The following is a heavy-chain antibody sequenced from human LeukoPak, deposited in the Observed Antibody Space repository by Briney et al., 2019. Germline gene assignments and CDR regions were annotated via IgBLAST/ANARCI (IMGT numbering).Heavy chain of an antibody. CDR1: GFTFSSYE. J-gene: IGHJ4*02. D-gene: IGHD2-2*01. CDR2: ISSSGSTI. CDR3: ARDKYQLLKDY. V-gene: IGHV3-48*03. Sequence: PGGSLRLSCAASGFTFSSYEMTWVRQAPGKGLEWVSYISSSGSTIYYADSVKGRFTTSRDNAKNSLYLQMNSLRAEDTAVYYCARDKYQLLKDYWGQGTLVTVSS.